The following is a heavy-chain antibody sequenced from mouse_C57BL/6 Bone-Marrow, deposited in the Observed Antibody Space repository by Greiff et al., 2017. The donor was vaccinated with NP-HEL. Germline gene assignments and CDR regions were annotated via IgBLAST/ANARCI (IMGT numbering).Heavy chain of an antibody. D-gene: IGHD1-1*01. CDR2: IHPSDSDT. Sequence: QVQLQHPGAELVKPGASVKVSCKASGYTFTSYWMHWVKQRPGQGLEWIGRIHPSDSDTNYNQKFKGKATLTVDKSSSTAYMQLSSLTSEDSAVYYCANTTVVATDFDYWGQGTTLTVSS. CDR3: ANTTVVATDFDY. CDR1: GYTFTSYW. V-gene: IGHV1-74*01. J-gene: IGHJ2*01.